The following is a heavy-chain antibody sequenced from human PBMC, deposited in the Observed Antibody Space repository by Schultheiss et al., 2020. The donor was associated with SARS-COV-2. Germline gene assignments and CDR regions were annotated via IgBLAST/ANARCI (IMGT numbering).Heavy chain of an antibody. CDR1: GGSISSSSYY. D-gene: IGHD3-16*02. Sequence: SQTLSLTCTVSGGSISSSSYYWGWIRQPPGKGLEWIGYIYYSGSTNYNPSLASRVTISVDTSKNQFSLKLSSVTAADTAVYYCARGKKVVWGSYRHPLYYFDYWGQGTLVTVSS. CDR3: ARGKKVVWGSYRHPLYYFDY. V-gene: IGHV4-39*07. CDR2: IYYSGST. J-gene: IGHJ4*02.